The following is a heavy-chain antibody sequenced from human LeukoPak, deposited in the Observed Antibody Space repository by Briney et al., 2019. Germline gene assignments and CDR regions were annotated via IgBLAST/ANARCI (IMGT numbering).Heavy chain of an antibody. CDR2: ISGSGGST. CDR1: GFTFSNYG. Sequence: QPGGSLRLSCAAPGFTFSNYGMSWVRQAPGKGLEWVSAISGSGGSTYYADSVKGRFPISRDNSKNTLYLQMNSLRAEDTAVYYCAKDCTNGVCYALDIWGQGAMVTVSS. CDR3: AKDCTNGVCYALDI. D-gene: IGHD2-8*01. J-gene: IGHJ3*02. V-gene: IGHV3-23*01.